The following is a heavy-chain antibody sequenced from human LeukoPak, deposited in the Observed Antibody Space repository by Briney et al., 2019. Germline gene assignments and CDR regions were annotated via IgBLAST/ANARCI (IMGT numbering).Heavy chain of an antibody. CDR2: ISSSRSYI. J-gene: IGHJ3*02. D-gene: IGHD6-13*01. CDR1: GFTFRSYS. V-gene: IGHV3-21*01. Sequence: GSLRLSCAASGFTFRSYSMNWVRPAPGKGLEWVSSISSSRSYIYYADSVKGRFTISRDNAKNSLYLQMNSLRAEDTAVYYCAELASSDAFDIWGQGTMVTVSS. CDR3: AELASSDAFDI.